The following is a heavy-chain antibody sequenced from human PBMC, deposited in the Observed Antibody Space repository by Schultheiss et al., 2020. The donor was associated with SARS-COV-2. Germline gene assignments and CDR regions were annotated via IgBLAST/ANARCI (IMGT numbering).Heavy chain of an antibody. CDR2: ISYDGSNK. CDR1: GFTFDDYA. V-gene: IGHV3-30*04. D-gene: IGHD6-13*01. J-gene: IGHJ6*02. CDR3: ARDRGQQQLSYYYYYGMDV. Sequence: GGSLRLSCAASGFTFDDYAMHWVRQAPGKGLEWVAVISYDGSNKYYADSVKGRFTISRDNSKNTLYLQMNSLRAEDTAVYYCARDRGQQQLSYYYYYGMDVWGQGTTVTVSS.